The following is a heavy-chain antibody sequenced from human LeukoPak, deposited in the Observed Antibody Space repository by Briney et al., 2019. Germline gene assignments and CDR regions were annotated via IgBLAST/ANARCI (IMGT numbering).Heavy chain of an antibody. CDR1: GYTLTDLS. V-gene: IGHV1-24*01. CDR3: ATPGTAAGLYYFDY. J-gene: IGHJ4*02. D-gene: IGHD6-13*01. Sequence: GASVKLSCKASGYTLTDLSMHWVRQAPGKGLEWVGDFNPEGGETNYAHYVQGRFTISRDKSKNTAYMQLNSLRSEDTAVYYCATPGTAAGLYYFDYWGQGALVTVSS. CDR2: FNPEGGET.